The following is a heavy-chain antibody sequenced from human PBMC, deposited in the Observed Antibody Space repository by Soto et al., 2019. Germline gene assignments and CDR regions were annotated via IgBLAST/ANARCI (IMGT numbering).Heavy chain of an antibody. V-gene: IGHV4-38-2*02. Sequence: PSETLSLTGTVSDYSIGSGYYWGWIRQPPGKGLEWIGSIIHSGNTNYNPSLKSRVTMSVDTSKNQFSLKLSSVIAADTAVYYCARDRNSGCRPDAFDIWGQGTMVTV. CDR1: DYSIGSGYY. CDR3: ARDRNSGCRPDAFDI. J-gene: IGHJ3*02. D-gene: IGHD1-26*01. CDR2: IIHSGNT.